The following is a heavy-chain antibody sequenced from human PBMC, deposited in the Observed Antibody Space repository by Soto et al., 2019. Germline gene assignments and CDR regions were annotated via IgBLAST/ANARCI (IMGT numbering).Heavy chain of an antibody. V-gene: IGHV3-23*01. Sequence: GGSLRLSCAATGFTFGSYAMSWVRQAPGKGLEWVSVISGSGGGTYYADSVKGRFTISRDKSKNTLYLQMNSLRSDDTAIYYCARDLDGSGAYYTDFWGQGTLVTVSS. CDR3: ARDLDGSGAYYTDF. CDR1: GFTFGSYA. CDR2: ISGSGGGT. D-gene: IGHD3-10*01. J-gene: IGHJ4*02.